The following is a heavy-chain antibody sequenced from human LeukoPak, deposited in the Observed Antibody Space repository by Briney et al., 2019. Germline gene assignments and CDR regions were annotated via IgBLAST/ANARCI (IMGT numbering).Heavy chain of an antibody. Sequence: SETLSLTCAVYGGSFSGYYWSWIRQPPGKGLEWIGSIYHSGSTYYTPSLKSRVTISVDTSKNQFSLKLSSVTAADTAVYYCARRSSNYAAVDPWGQGTLVTVSS. J-gene: IGHJ5*02. CDR2: IYHSGST. CDR3: ARRSSNYAAVDP. D-gene: IGHD6-13*01. V-gene: IGHV4-34*01. CDR1: GGSFSGYY.